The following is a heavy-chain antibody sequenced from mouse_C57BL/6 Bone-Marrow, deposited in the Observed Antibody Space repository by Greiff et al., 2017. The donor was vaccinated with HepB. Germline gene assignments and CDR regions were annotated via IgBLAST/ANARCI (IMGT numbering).Heavy chain of an antibody. J-gene: IGHJ1*03. CDR3: ARRAYYGSSYWYFDV. V-gene: IGHV1-26*01. D-gene: IGHD1-1*01. Sequence: EVQLQQSGPELVKPGASVKISCKASGYTFTDYYMNWVKQSHGKSLEWIGDINPNNGGTSYNQKFKGKATLTVDKSSSTAYMELRSLPSEDSAVYYCARRAYYGSSYWYFDVWGTGTTVTVSS. CDR1: GYTFTDYY. CDR2: INPNNGGT.